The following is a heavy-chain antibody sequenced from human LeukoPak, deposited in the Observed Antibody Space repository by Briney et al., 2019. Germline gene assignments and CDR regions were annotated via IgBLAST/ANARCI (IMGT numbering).Heavy chain of an antibody. D-gene: IGHD2-2*01. Sequence: SETLSLTCAVYDGSFSGYYWSWIRQPPGKGLEWIGEINHSGSTNYNPSLKSRVTISVDTSKNQFSLKLSSVTAADTAVYYCARACTSCYGTAYYYYYYYMDVWGKGTTVTVSS. V-gene: IGHV4-34*01. CDR1: DGSFSGYY. CDR2: INHSGST. J-gene: IGHJ6*03. CDR3: ARACTSCYGTAYYYYYYYMDV.